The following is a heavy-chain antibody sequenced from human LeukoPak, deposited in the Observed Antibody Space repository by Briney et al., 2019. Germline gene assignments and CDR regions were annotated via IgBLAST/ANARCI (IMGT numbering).Heavy chain of an antibody. V-gene: IGHV4-34*01. CDR2: INHSGST. CDR3: ARGSLPISRRGFDY. CDR1: GGSFSGYY. Sequence: SETLSLTCAVYGGSFSGYYWSWIRQPPGKGLEWIGEINHSGSTNYNPSLKSRVTISVDTSKNQFPLKLSSVTAADTAVYYCARGSLPISRRGFDYWGQGTLVTVSS. D-gene: IGHD1-26*01. J-gene: IGHJ4*02.